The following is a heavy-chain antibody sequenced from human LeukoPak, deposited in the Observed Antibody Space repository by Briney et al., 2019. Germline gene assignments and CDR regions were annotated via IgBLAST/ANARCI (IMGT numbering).Heavy chain of an antibody. D-gene: IGHD5-12*01. CDR2: IYYTGST. CDR1: GGSISRDY. V-gene: IGHV4-59*12. CDR3: ARAPGTVAIDY. J-gene: IGHJ4*02. Sequence: SETLSLTCTVSGGSISRDYWSWIRQPPGKGLEWIGYIYYTGSTNYNPSLKSRVTISVDTSKNQFSLKVTSLTAADTAVYYCARAPGTVAIDYWGQGTLVTVSS.